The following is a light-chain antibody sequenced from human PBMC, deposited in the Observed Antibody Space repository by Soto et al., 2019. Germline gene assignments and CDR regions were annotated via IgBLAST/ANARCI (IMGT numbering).Light chain of an antibody. V-gene: IGLV3-21*04. CDR1: NIGSKS. J-gene: IGLJ1*01. Sequence: SYELTQPPSVSVAPGKTARITCGGNNIGSKSVHWYQQKPGQAPVLVIYYDSDRPSGIPERFSGSNSGNTATLTISRVEAGDEADYFCQVWDSSSDHYDFGTGTKLTVL. CDR3: QVWDSSSDHYD. CDR2: YDS.